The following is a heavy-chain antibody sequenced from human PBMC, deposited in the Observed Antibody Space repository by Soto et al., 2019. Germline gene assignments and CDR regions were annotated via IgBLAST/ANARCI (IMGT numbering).Heavy chain of an antibody. CDR3: ARSSVAAAGTFDY. J-gene: IGHJ4*02. CDR1: GFTFSSYA. D-gene: IGHD6-13*01. Sequence: QVQLVESGGGLVQPGGSLRLSCAASGFTFSSYAMHWVRQAPGKGLEWVAVISYGGSNKYYADSVKGRFTISRDNSKNTLYLQMNSLRAEDTAGNYCARSSVAAAGTFDYWGQGTLVTVSS. V-gene: IGHV3-30*03. CDR2: ISYGGSNK.